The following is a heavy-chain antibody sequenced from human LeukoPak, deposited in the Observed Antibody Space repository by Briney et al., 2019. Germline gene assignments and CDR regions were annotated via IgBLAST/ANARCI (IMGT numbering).Heavy chain of an antibody. CDR1: GYTFTSYG. D-gene: IGHD3-9*01. CDR2: ISAYNGNT. Sequence: ASVKVSCKASGYTFTSYGISWVRQAPGQGLEWMGWISAYNGNTNYAQKLQGRVTMTTDTSASTAYVELRSLRSDDTAVYYCARDYTSNYDILTGYYIMDAFDIWGQGTMVTVSS. CDR3: ARDYTSNYDILTGYYIMDAFDI. J-gene: IGHJ3*02. V-gene: IGHV1-18*01.